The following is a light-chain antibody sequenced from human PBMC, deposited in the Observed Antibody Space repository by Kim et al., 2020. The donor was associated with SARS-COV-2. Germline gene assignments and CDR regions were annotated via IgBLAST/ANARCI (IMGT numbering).Light chain of an antibody. J-gene: IGKJ2*01. CDR1: QSVLYSSNNKTY. Sequence: DIVMTQSPDSLTVSLGDRATINCKSSQSVLYSSNNKTYLAWFKQKPGQPPSLLIYWASSRESGVPDRFSGSGSGTDFSLTISSLQAEDVAVYYCLQYYTTPYTFGQGTKLEI. V-gene: IGKV4-1*01. CDR2: WAS. CDR3: LQYYTTPYT.